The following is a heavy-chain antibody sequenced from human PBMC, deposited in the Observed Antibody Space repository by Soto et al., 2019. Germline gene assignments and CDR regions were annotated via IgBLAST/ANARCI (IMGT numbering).Heavy chain of an antibody. CDR3: AKLTEPTDFDY. CDR1: GFTFSSYG. V-gene: IGHV3-30*18. D-gene: IGHD1-1*01. CDR2: ISYDGSNK. Sequence: QVQLVESGGGVVQPGRSLRLSCAASGFTFSSYGMHWVRQAPGKGLEWVAVISYDGSNKYYADSVKGRFTISRDNSKNTLYLQMNSLRAEDTAVYYRAKLTEPTDFDYWGQGTLVTVSS. J-gene: IGHJ4*02.